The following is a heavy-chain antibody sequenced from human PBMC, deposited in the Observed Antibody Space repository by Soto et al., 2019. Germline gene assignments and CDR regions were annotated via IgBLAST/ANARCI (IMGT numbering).Heavy chain of an antibody. J-gene: IGHJ4*02. Sequence: EVQLLESGGGLVQPGGSLRLSCAASGFTFSTYPMTWFRQAPGKGLEWVSSVSGDNTYYADFVKGRFPISRDNSKNTLYLQMNNLRAEDTALYYCAKGGWGAVLDYWGQGTLVIVSS. V-gene: IGHV3-23*01. CDR1: GFTFSTYP. CDR2: SVSGDNT. D-gene: IGHD3-16*01. CDR3: AKGGWGAVLDY.